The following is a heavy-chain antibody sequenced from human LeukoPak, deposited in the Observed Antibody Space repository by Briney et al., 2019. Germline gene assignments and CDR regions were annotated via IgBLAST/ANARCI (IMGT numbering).Heavy chain of an antibody. D-gene: IGHD2-2*01. Sequence: GGSLRLSCVASGFTFSDYYMSWIRQAPGKGLEWVANIKQDGSEKYYVDSVKGRFTISRDNAKNSLYLQMNSLRAEDTAVYYCARDSPSSTSWGYWGQGTLVTVSS. V-gene: IGHV3-7*01. CDR2: IKQDGSEK. J-gene: IGHJ4*02. CDR1: GFTFSDYY. CDR3: ARDSPSSTSWGY.